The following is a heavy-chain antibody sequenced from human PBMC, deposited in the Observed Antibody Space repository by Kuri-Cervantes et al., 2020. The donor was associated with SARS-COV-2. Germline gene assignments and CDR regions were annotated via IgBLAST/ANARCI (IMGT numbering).Heavy chain of an antibody. CDR3: ARGPRKAVAGLSYYYYGMDV. V-gene: IGHV1-69*13. CDR1: GYTFTGYY. D-gene: IGHD6-19*01. Sequence: SVKVSCKASGYTFTGYYMHWVRQAPGQGLEWMGGIIPIFGTANYAQKFQGRVTITADESTSTAYMELSSLRSEDTAVYYCARGPRKAVAGLSYYYYGMDVWGQGTTVTVSS. CDR2: IIPIFGTA. J-gene: IGHJ6*02.